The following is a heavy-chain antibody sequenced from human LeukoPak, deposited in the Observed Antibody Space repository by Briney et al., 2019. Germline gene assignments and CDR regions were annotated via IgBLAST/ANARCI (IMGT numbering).Heavy chain of an antibody. Sequence: ASVKVSCEASGYTFTGYYIHWVRQAPGQGLEWMGIIDPRGGSTSYAQKFQGRVSMTRDTSTSTVYLDLSSLRSEDTAMYYCARVWAISSAGPPGCWGQGTLVTVSS. CDR3: ARVWAISSAGPPGC. J-gene: IGHJ4*02. D-gene: IGHD6-13*01. CDR1: GYTFTGYY. CDR2: IDPRGGST. V-gene: IGHV1-46*01.